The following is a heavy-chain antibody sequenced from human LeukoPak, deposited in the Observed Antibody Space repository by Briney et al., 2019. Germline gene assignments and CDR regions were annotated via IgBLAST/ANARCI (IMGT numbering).Heavy chain of an antibody. CDR1: GGSISSSSYY. Sequence: SETLSLTCTVSGGSISSSSYYWGWIRQSPGKGLEWIGNIYYSGSTYYNPSLKSRATISVDTSKNQFSLKLSSVTAADTAVYYCARDGRFPPEVLPRYFDYWGQGTLVTVSS. V-gene: IGHV4-39*07. CDR2: IYYSGST. CDR3: ARDGRFPPEVLPRYFDY. J-gene: IGHJ4*02. D-gene: IGHD1-26*01.